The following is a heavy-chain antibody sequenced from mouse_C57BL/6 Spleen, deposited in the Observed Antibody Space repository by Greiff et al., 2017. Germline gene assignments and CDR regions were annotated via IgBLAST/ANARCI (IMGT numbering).Heavy chain of an antibody. CDR2: IYPGGGYT. D-gene: IGHD4-1*01. CDR3: ASSGGIIYAVDY. J-gene: IGHJ4*01. V-gene: IGHV1-63*01. CDR1: GYTFTNYW. Sequence: QVQLQQSGAELVRPGTSVKMSCKASGYTFTNYWIGWAKQRPGHGLEWIGDIYPGGGYTYYNEKFKGKATLTADKSSSTAYMQVSSLTSEDSAIYDCASSGGIIYAVDYWGQGTTVTVSS.